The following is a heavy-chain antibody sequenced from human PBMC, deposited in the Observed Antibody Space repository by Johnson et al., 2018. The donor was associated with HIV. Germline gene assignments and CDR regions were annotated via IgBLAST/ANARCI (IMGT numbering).Heavy chain of an antibody. J-gene: IGHJ3*02. Sequence: VQLVESGGGLVQPGGSLRLSCAASGFTFSSYWMSWVRQAPGKGLEWVANIKQDGSEKYYVDSVKGRFTISRDNAKNSLYLQMNSLRAEDTAVYYCSRGLDRGSSWFGAFDIWGQGTMVTVSS. CDR2: IKQDGSEK. D-gene: IGHD6-13*01. CDR1: GFTFSSYW. CDR3: SRGLDRGSSWFGAFDI. V-gene: IGHV3-7*01.